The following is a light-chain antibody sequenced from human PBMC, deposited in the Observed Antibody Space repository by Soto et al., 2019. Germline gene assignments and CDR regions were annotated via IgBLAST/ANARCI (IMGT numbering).Light chain of an antibody. Sequence: EIVMTQSPATLSVSPGDRATLSCRAGQSVSSNLAWYQQKPGQAPRLLIYGASTRAAGIPARFSGSGSGTEINVTMDSLKSEDVAVYYGQRSNAWPITFGQGIRLDIK. CDR1: QSVSSN. J-gene: IGKJ5*01. CDR2: GAS. CDR3: QRSNAWPIT. V-gene: IGKV3-15*01.